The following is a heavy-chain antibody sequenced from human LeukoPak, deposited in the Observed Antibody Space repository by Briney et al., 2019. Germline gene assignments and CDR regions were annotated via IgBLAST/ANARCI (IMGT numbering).Heavy chain of an antibody. V-gene: IGHV3-30*02. J-gene: IGHJ4*02. CDR2: IRYDGTYK. Sequence: PGGSLRLSCVASGFPFHTFGMHWVRQAPGKGLEWVAYIRYDGTYKYYSDSVKGRFTISRANSNNTVHLQMNRVRAGDTAMYYCAKDKISENGYYDYWGQGILVTVSS. CDR3: AKDKISENGYYDY. CDR1: GFPFHTFG.